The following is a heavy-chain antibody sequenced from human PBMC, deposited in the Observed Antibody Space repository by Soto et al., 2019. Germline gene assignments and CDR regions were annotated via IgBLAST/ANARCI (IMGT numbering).Heavy chain of an antibody. Sequence: ALSLTCAISGDSVSSNSAAWNWIRQSPSRGLEWLGRTYYRSKWYNDYAVSVKSRITINPDTSKNQFSLQLNSVTPEDTAVYYCARGSPFSSSPHFDYWGQGTLVTVPS. D-gene: IGHD6-6*01. V-gene: IGHV6-1*01. CDR2: TYYRSKWYN. J-gene: IGHJ4*02. CDR1: GDSVSSNSAA. CDR3: ARGSPFSSSPHFDY.